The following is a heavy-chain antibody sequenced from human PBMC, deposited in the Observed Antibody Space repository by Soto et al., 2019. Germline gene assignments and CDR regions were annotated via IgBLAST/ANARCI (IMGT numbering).Heavy chain of an antibody. Sequence: SVKVSCKASGGTFNSYAISWVRQAPGQGLEWMGGIIPIFGTANYAQKFQGKVTITEDESTSTAYKEMSSLRSEDTAVYYFARGTEHYYYDSSGYPMGSMNHWFDPWGQGTLVTVSS. CDR3: ARGTEHYYYDSSGYPMGSMNHWFDP. V-gene: IGHV1-69*13. CDR2: IIPIFGTA. J-gene: IGHJ5*02. CDR1: GGTFNSYA. D-gene: IGHD3-22*01.